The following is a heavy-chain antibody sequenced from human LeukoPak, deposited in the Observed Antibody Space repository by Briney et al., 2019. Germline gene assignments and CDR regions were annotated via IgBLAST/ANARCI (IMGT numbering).Heavy chain of an antibody. Sequence: GGSLRLSCAASGFTFNDYFMTWIRQAPGTGLEWVSYISGSSDTIFYADSVRGRFTISRDNAQNSLYLQMNTLRAEDTAVYYCARDSGYDLGAGFDYWGRGTLVTVSS. J-gene: IGHJ4*02. CDR2: ISGSSDTI. V-gene: IGHV3-11*01. CDR3: ARDSGYDLGAGFDY. CDR1: GFTFNDYF. D-gene: IGHD5-12*01.